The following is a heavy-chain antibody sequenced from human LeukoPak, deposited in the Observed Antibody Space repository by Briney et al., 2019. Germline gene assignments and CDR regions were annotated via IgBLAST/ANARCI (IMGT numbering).Heavy chain of an antibody. V-gene: IGHV4-39*07. CDR1: GGSISSSSHY. D-gene: IGHD2-2*01. CDR2: IYYSGST. Sequence: PSETLSLTCTVSGGSISSSSHYWGWIRQPPGKGLEWVGSIYYSGSTNYNPSLKSRVTISVDTSKNQFSLKLSSVTAADTAVYYCARSGVVPAAMVWYFDLWGRGTLVTVSS. CDR3: ARSGVVPAAMVWYFDL. J-gene: IGHJ2*01.